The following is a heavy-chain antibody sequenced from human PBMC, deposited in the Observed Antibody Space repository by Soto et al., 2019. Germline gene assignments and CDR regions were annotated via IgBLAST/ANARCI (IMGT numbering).Heavy chain of an antibody. Sequence: SETLSLSCTVSGGSISSSTYYWGWILQPPGKGLEWIGSIYYSGSTYYNPSLKSRVTISVDTSKNQFSLKLSSVTAAETAVYYCARLHCSSTSCYSGYYYGMDVWGQGTTVTVSS. CDR2: IYYSGST. V-gene: IGHV4-39*01. CDR1: GGSISSSTYY. D-gene: IGHD2-2*02. J-gene: IGHJ6*02. CDR3: ARLHCSSTSCYSGYYYGMDV.